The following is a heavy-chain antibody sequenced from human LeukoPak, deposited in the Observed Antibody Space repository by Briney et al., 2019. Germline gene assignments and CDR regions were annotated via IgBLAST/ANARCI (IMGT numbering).Heavy chain of an antibody. CDR3: ARGDYDLPFFDY. CDR1: GFTFSSYA. Sequence: PGRSLRLSCAASGFTFSSYAMQCVRQTPGKGLEWVAVISYDGSNKYYADSVKGRFTISRDNSKNTLYLQMNSLRAEDTAVYYCARGDYDLPFFDYWGQGTLVTVSS. D-gene: IGHD3-22*01. CDR2: ISYDGSNK. V-gene: IGHV3-30-3*01. J-gene: IGHJ4*02.